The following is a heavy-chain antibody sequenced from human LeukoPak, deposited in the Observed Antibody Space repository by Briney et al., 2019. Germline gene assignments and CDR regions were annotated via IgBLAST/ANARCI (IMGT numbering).Heavy chain of an antibody. CDR1: GFTFNSYW. CDR2: IKQDGSEK. CDR3: ARDDPTLFWSGSPFY. D-gene: IGHD3-3*01. V-gene: IGHV3-7*01. J-gene: IGHJ4*02. Sequence: GGSLRLSCAASGFTFNSYWMSWVRQAPGKGLEWVANIKQDGSEKYYVDSVKGRFTISRDNAKDSLYLQMNSLRAEDTAVYYCARDDPTLFWSGSPFYWGQGTLVTVSS.